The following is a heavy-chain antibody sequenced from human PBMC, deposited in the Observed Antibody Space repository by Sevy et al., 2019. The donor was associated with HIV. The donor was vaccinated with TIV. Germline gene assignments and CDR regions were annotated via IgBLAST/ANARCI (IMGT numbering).Heavy chain of an antibody. V-gene: IGHV1-46*01. CDR1: GYTFTSYY. CDR3: ARVYYYDYSGPGY. CDR2: INPSGGST. Sequence: ASVKVSSEASGYTFTSYYIHWVRQAPGQGLEWMGIINPSGGSTSYAQKFQGRVTMTRDTSTSTVYMDLRSLRSDDTAVYYCARVYYYDYSGPGYWGQGTLVTVSS. J-gene: IGHJ4*02. D-gene: IGHD3-22*01.